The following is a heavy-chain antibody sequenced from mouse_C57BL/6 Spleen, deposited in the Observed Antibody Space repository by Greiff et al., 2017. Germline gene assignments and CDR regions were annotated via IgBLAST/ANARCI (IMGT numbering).Heavy chain of an antibody. CDR3: AITTVVATWYAMDY. CDR2: IWTGGGT. CDR1: GFSLTSYA. V-gene: IGHV2-9-1*01. Sequence: VKLEESGPGLVAPSQSLSITCTVSGFSLTSYAISWVRQPPGKGLEWLGVIWTGGGTNYNSALKSRLSISKDNSKSQVFLKMNSLQTDDTARYYCAITTVVATWYAMDYWGQGTSVTVSS. J-gene: IGHJ4*01. D-gene: IGHD1-1*01.